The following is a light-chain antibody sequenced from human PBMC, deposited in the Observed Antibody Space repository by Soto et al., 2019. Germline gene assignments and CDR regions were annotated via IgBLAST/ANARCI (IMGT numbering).Light chain of an antibody. J-gene: IGLJ2*01. CDR2: DVS. Sequence: QSALTQPASVSGSPGQSITISCTGTSSDVGGYNYVSWYQQHPGKAPKLMIYDVSNRPSGVSNRFSGSKSGNTASLTISGLLSEDAADYYCSSYTSSSTLYVVFGGGTKLTVL. V-gene: IGLV2-14*01. CDR1: SSDVGGYNY. CDR3: SSYTSSSTLYVV.